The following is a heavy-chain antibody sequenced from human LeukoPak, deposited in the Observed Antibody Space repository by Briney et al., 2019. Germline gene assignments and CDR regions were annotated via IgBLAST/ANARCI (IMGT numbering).Heavy chain of an antibody. D-gene: IGHD6-19*01. J-gene: IGHJ4*02. CDR1: GFTFSTYS. CDR3: AKSHSSGWYYFDY. CDR2: ISYDGSNQ. Sequence: GGSLRLSCAASGFTFSTYSMNWVRQAPGKGLEWVAVISYDGSNQYYADSVKGRFTISRDNSKNTLYLQMNSLRAEDTAVYYCAKSHSSGWYYFDYWGQGTLVTVSS. V-gene: IGHV3-30*18.